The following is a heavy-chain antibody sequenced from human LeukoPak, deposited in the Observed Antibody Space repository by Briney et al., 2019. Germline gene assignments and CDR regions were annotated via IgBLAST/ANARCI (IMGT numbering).Heavy chain of an antibody. CDR1: GFTFSSYW. V-gene: IGHV3-74*01. CDR3: ARDLPTMVRGVIRNYMDV. CDR2: INSDGSST. Sequence: GGSLRLSCAASGFTFSSYWMHWVRQAPGKGLVWVSRINSDGSSTSYADSVKGRFTISRDNAKNTLYLQMNSLRAEDTAVYYCARDLPTMVRGVIRNYMDVWGKGTTVTISS. J-gene: IGHJ6*03. D-gene: IGHD3-10*01.